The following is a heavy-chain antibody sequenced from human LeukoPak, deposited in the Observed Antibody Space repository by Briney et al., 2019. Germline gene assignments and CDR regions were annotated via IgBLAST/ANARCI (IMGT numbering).Heavy chain of an antibody. D-gene: IGHD2-2*01. CDR3: ARERGRGYCSSTSCYWDYYYGMDV. J-gene: IGHJ6*04. CDR1: GYTFTSYG. V-gene: IGHV1-18*04. CDR2: ISAYNGNT. Sequence: ASVKVSCKASGYTFTSYGISWVRPAPGQGLEWMGWISAYNGNTNYAQKLQGRVTMTTDTSTSTAYMGLGSLRSDVTAVYYCARERGRGYCSSTSCYWDYYYGMDVWGKGTTVTVSS.